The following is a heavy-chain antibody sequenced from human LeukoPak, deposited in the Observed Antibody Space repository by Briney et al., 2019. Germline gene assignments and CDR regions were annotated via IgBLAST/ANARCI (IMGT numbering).Heavy chain of an antibody. J-gene: IGHJ4*02. D-gene: IGHD6-19*01. CDR2: IYNSGST. CDR3: ARGGLQWPDLYYFDY. CDR1: GGSISGHY. Sequence: SESLSLTCTVSGGSISGHYWSWIRQPPGKGLEWIGYIYNSGSTNYNPSLKSRVTMSVDTSKNQFSLKLSSVTTADTAVYYCARGGLQWPDLYYFDYWGQGILVTVSS. V-gene: IGHV4-59*11.